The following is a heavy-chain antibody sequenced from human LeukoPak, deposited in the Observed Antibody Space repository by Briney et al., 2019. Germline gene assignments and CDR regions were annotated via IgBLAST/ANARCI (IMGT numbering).Heavy chain of an antibody. CDR2: IYSGGNT. CDR1: GFTVSSNY. D-gene: IGHD6-19*01. Sequence: GGSLRLSCAASGFTVSSNYMSWVRQAPGKGLEWVSIIYSGGNTYYADSVKGRLTISRDNSKNTLYLQMTSLRAEDTAVYYCTRVKVAGSSDYWGQGTLVTVSS. J-gene: IGHJ4*02. CDR3: TRVKVAGSSDY. V-gene: IGHV3-53*01.